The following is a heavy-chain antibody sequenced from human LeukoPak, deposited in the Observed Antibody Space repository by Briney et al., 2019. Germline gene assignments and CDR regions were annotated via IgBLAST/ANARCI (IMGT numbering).Heavy chain of an antibody. Sequence: GGSLRLSCAASGFTFSSYSMNWVRQAPGKGLEWVSSISSSSSYIYYADSVKGRFTISRDNAKNSLYLQMNSLRAEDTAVYYCARVTTIFGVVGDPWGQGTLVTVSS. J-gene: IGHJ5*02. CDR3: ARVTTIFGVVGDP. D-gene: IGHD3-3*01. V-gene: IGHV3-21*04. CDR2: ISSSSSYI. CDR1: GFTFSSYS.